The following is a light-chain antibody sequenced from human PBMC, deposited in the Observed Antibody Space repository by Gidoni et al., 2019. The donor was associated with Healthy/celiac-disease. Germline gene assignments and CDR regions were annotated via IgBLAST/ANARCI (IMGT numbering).Light chain of an antibody. CDR1: QSVSSSY. Sequence: EIVLTPSAGPLSSSPGEKATLSCRASQSVSSSYLAWYQQKPGQAPRLLIYGASSRATAIPDRFSGSGSGTDFTLTISRLEPEDFAVYYCQQYDSSPPTFGQGTKLEIK. J-gene: IGKJ2*01. V-gene: IGKV3-20*01. CDR2: GAS. CDR3: QQYDSSPPT.